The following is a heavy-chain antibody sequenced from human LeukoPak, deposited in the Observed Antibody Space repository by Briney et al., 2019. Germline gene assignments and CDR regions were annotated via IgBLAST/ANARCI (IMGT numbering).Heavy chain of an antibody. V-gene: IGHV3-23*01. J-gene: IGHJ3*02. Sequence: GGSLRLSCAASGFTFSSYAMTWVRQAPGKGLEWVSDISGRGGTTNYADSVKGRFTISRDNSKNTLYLQMNSLRAEDTAVYYCAREGLRFLEWLFGNAFDIWGQGTMVTVSS. CDR2: ISGRGGTT. CDR3: AREGLRFLEWLFGNAFDI. CDR1: GFTFSSYA. D-gene: IGHD3-3*01.